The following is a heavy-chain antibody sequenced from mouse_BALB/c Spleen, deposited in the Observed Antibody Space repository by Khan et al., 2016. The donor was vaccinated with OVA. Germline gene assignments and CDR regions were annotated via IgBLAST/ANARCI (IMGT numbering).Heavy chain of an antibody. CDR3: ARRPYFSYVMVY. V-gene: IGHV9-3-1*01. Sequence: QIQLVQSGPELKKPGETVKFSCKASGYTFTNYGLNWVKQAPGKGLKWMGWINTYTGEPTYADDFKGRFAFSLETSASNVYLQINNLKTEDTATYFCARRPYFSYVMVYWGQGTSVTVSS. D-gene: IGHD2-10*01. CDR1: GYTFTNYG. CDR2: INTYTGEP. J-gene: IGHJ4*01.